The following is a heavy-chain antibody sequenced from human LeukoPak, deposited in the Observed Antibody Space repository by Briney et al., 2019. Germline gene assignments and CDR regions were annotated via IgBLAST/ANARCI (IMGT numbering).Heavy chain of an antibody. V-gene: IGHV3-30*04. CDR3: ARDRCPGGSYCRWFDP. CDR2: ISYDGSNK. CDR1: GFTFSSYA. J-gene: IGHJ5*02. Sequence: GGSLRLSCAASGFTFSSYAMHWVRQAPGKGLEWVAVISYDGSNKYYADSVKDRFTISRDNSKNTLYLQMNSLRAEDTAVYYCARDRCPGGSYCRWFDPWGQGTLVTVSS. D-gene: IGHD1-26*01.